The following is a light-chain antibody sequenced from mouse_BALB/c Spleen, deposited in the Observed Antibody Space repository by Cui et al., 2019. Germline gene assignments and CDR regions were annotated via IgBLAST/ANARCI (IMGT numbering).Light chain of an antibody. V-gene: IGKV4-59*01. CDR2: DTS. CDR3: QQWSSNPPT. CDR1: SSVSY. Sequence: QIVLTQSPAIMPASPGEKVTMTCSASSSVSYMHWYQQKSGTSPKRWIYDTSKLASGIPARFSGSGSGTSYSITISSMEAEDAATYYCQQWSSNPPTFGGGTKLEIK. J-gene: IGKJ2*01.